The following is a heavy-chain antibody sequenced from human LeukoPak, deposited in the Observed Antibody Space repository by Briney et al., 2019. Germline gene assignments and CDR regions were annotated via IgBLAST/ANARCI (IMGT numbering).Heavy chain of an antibody. CDR3: AGVVPAADFDY. CDR1: GGSISSGGYY. J-gene: IGHJ4*02. D-gene: IGHD2-2*01. Sequence: KSSETLSLTCTVSGGSISSGGYYWRWIRQHPGRGLEWIGYIYYSGSTYYNPSLKSRVTISVDTSKNQFSLKLSSVTAADTAVYYCAGVVPAADFDYWGQGTLVTVSS. CDR2: IYYSGST. V-gene: IGHV4-31*03.